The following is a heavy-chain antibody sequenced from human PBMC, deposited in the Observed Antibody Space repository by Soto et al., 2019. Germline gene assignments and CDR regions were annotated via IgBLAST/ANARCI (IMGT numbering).Heavy chain of an antibody. D-gene: IGHD3-22*01. CDR2: ISGSGGST. Sequence: GGSLRLSCAASGFTFSSYAMSWVRQAPGKGLEWVSAISGSGGSTYYADSVKGRFTISRDNSKNTLYLQMNSLRAEDTAVYYCARIDSSGYYYPCYFDYWGQGTLVTVSS. V-gene: IGHV3-23*01. J-gene: IGHJ4*02. CDR3: ARIDSSGYYYPCYFDY. CDR1: GFTFSSYA.